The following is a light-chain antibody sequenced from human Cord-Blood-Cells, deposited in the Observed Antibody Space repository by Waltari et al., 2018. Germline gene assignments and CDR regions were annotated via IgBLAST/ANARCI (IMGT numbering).Light chain of an antibody. Sequence: HSALTQPPSASGSPGQSVTISCTGTSSDVGGYNYVSWYQQHPGKAPKRIIYEVSKRPSGIPERFSGSKSGNTVSLTVSGVQAEDEADYYCSSYAGSSNWVFGGGTTLSVL. J-gene: IGLJ3*02. CDR3: SSYAGSSNWV. CDR2: EVS. CDR1: SSDVGGYNY. V-gene: IGLV2-8*01.